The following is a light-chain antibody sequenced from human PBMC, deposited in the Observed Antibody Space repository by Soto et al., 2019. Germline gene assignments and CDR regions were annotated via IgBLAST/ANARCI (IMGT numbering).Light chain of an antibody. Sequence: EIVLTQSPGTLSLSPGERDTLSCRSSQSVSSSYLAWYQQKPGQAPRLLIYGASSMATGIPDRFSGSGSGTDFTLTISRLEPEDFAAYYCQQYGSSPPRTFGQGTKVEIK. CDR1: QSVSSSY. CDR3: QQYGSSPPRT. V-gene: IGKV3-20*01. J-gene: IGKJ1*01. CDR2: GAS.